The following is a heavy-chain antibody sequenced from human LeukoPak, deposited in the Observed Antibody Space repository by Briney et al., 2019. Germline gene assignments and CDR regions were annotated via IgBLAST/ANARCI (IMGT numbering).Heavy chain of an antibody. J-gene: IGHJ4*02. CDR1: GFTFSDYY. CDR3: ARESYDSSGYYEYYFDY. Sequence: GGSLRLSCAASGFTFSDYYMSWIRQAPGKGLEWVSYISSSGSTIYYADSVKGRFTISRDNAKNPLYLQMNSLRAEDTAVYYCARESYDSSGYYEYYFDYWGQGTLVTVSS. CDR2: ISSSGSTI. V-gene: IGHV3-11*01. D-gene: IGHD3-22*01.